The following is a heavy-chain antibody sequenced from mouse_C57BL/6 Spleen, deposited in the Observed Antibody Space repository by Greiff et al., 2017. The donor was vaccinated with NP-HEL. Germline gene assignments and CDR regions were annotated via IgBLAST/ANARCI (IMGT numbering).Heavy chain of an antibody. CDR1: GYAFSSSW. CDR3: AMGDYEPWFAY. J-gene: IGHJ3*01. CDR2: IYPGDGDT. V-gene: IGHV1-82*01. Sequence: QVQLQQSGPELVKPGASVKISCKASGYAFSSSWMNWVKQRPGKGLEWIGRIYPGDGDTNYNGKFKGKATLTADKSSSTAYMQLSSLTSEDSAVYFCAMGDYEPWFAYWGQVTLVTVSA. D-gene: IGHD2-4*01.